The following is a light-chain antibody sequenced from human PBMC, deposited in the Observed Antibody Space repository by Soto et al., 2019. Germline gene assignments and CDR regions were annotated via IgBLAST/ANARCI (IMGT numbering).Light chain of an antibody. Sequence: VFTQSPATPSLYPGERATLSCRASQSISSSYLAWYQQKPGQAPRLLVYGASSRATGIPDRFSGSGSGTDFTLTISLLLTEEFGICYCYTDCRLLFTFSSETKVAVK. J-gene: IGKJ3*01. V-gene: IGKV3-20*01. CDR2: GAS. CDR1: QSISSSY. CDR3: YTDCRLLFT.